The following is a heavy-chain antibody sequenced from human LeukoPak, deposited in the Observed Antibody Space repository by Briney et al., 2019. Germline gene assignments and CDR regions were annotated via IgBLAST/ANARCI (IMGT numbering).Heavy chain of an antibody. V-gene: IGHV1-18*01. CDR1: GYTFTSYG. Sequence: ASVKVSCKASGYTFTSYGISWVRQAPGQGLEWMGWTSAYNGNTNYAQKFQGRVTITADESTSTAYMELSSLRSEDTAVYYCARVDEDGFDYWGQGTLVTVSS. J-gene: IGHJ4*02. CDR2: TSAYNGNT. CDR3: ARVDEDGFDY.